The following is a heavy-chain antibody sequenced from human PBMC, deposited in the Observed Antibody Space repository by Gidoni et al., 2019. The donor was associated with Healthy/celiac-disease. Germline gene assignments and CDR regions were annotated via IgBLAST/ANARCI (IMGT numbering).Heavy chain of an antibody. CDR3: ARDLHIVVVTAPSFDY. CDR2: SSSSSSTI. Sequence: EVQLVESGGGLVQPGGSLRLSCAASGFTFSSYSMNWVRQAPGKGLEWVSYSSSSSSTIYYADSVKGRFTISRDNAKNSLYLQMNSLRDEDTAVYYCARDLHIVVVTAPSFDYWGQGTLVTVSS. V-gene: IGHV3-48*02. CDR1: GFTFSSYS. J-gene: IGHJ4*02. D-gene: IGHD2-21*02.